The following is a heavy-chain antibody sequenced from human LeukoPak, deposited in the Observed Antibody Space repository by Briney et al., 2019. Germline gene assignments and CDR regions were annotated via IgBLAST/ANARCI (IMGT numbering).Heavy chain of an antibody. V-gene: IGHV4-4*08. J-gene: IGHJ6*04. Sequence: GSLRLSCAASGFTFSNAWMSWVRQAPGKGLEWIGRIYASGSTNYNPSLKSRVTISVDTSKNQFSLKLSSVTAADTAVYYCARDAMGYCSSTSCYFGMDVWGKGTTVTISS. CDR2: IYASGST. D-gene: IGHD2-2*01. CDR3: ARDAMGYCSSTSCYFGMDV. CDR1: GFTFSNAW.